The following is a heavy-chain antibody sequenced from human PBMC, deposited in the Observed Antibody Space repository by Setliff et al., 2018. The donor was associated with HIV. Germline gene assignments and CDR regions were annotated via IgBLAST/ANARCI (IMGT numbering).Heavy chain of an antibody. V-gene: IGHV5-51*01. D-gene: IGHD1-26*01. CDR2: IYPGDSVT. CDR3: IRRRRAPGTEDLEAV. J-gene: IGHJ4*02. Sequence: GESLKISCRASGYTFTNYWIGWVRQMPGKGLDWIGVIYPGDSVTRYGPSFQGQVFISADRSITTAYLEWSSLKPSDTAMYYCIRRRRAPGTEDLEAVWGQGTLVTVSS. CDR1: GYTFTNYW.